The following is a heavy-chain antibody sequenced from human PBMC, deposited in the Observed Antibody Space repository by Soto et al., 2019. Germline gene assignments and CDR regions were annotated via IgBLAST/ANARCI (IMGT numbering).Heavy chain of an antibody. CDR3: ARSGYQTYYYGMDV. D-gene: IGHD3-22*01. CDR1: GYTFTYLY. CDR2: ITPFNGNT. V-gene: IGHV1-45*02. Sequence: SVKVSCKASGYTFTYLYLHWVRQAPGQALEWMGWITPFNGNTNYAQKFQDRVTITRDRSMSTAYMELSSLRSEDTAMYYCARSGYQTYYYGMDVWGQGTTVTVSS. J-gene: IGHJ6*02.